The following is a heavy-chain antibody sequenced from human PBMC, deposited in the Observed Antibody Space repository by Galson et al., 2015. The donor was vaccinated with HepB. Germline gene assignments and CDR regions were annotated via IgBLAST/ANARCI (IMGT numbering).Heavy chain of an antibody. CDR1: GDSVSSNSAA. CDR2: TYYRSKWYN. CDR3: ASVGGAVAGGELDY. Sequence: CAISGDSVSSNSAAWNWIRQSPSRGLEWLGRTYYRSKWYNDYAVSVKSRITINPDTSKNKFSLQLNSVTPEDTAVYYCASVGGAVAGGELDYWGQGTLVTVSS. D-gene: IGHD6-19*01. V-gene: IGHV6-1*01. J-gene: IGHJ4*02.